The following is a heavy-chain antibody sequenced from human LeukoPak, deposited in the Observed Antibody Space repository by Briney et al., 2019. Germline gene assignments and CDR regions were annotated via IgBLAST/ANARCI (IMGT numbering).Heavy chain of an antibody. Sequence: GGSLRLSCAASGFTFSNAWMSWVRQAPGKGLEWVGRIKSKTDGGTTDYAAPVKGRFTISRDDSKNTLYLQMNSLKTEDTAVYYCARDYYGLGSYCYFDLWGRGTLVTVSS. CDR2: IKSKTDGGTT. CDR1: GFTFSNAW. CDR3: ARDYYGLGSYCYFDL. D-gene: IGHD3-10*01. J-gene: IGHJ2*01. V-gene: IGHV3-15*01.